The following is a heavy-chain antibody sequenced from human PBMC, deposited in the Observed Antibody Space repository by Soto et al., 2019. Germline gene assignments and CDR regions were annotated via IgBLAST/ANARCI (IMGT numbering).Heavy chain of an antibody. D-gene: IGHD2-2*01. J-gene: IGHJ6*02. V-gene: IGHV2-70*01. CDR1: GFSLSTSGMC. CDR2: IGWDDDK. CDR3: ARIVKNCSSTSCNHNGMDV. Sequence: ESGPTLGNPTHTLTLTCTFSGFSLSTSGMCVGWIRQHPGKALEWLALIGWDDDKYYSTSLKTRLTNSKDNSKNQVVLTMTNVDPADTATYYCARIVKNCSSTSCNHNGMDVWGQGTTVTVSS.